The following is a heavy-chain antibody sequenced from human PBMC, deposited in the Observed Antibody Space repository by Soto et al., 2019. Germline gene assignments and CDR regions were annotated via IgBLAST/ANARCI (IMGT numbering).Heavy chain of an antibody. D-gene: IGHD1-26*01. CDR1: GYSFTSLD. CDR3: ARGVSAGVDH. Sequence: ASVKVSCKASGYSFTSLDINWVRQTAGQGLEWMGWMQPSTGRTGYAQKFQGRVTMTRDTSINTAYMELTTLTSDDTAFYYCARGVSAGVDHWGQGVLVTVSS. V-gene: IGHV1-8*01. CDR2: MQPSTGRT. J-gene: IGHJ4*02.